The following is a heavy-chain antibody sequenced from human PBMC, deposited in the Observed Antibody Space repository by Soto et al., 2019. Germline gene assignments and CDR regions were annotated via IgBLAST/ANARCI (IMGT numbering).Heavy chain of an antibody. D-gene: IGHD4-17*01. Sequence: EVQLVESGGGLVQPGGSLRLSCAASGFTVSNNYMSWVRQAPGKGLEYVSVIYSGGGTYYADSVKGRFTISRDNSKNTLYLQKNSLGAEDTAVYYCARSPTRTNYADYFDPWGQGTLVTVSS. CDR2: IYSGGGT. V-gene: IGHV3-66*01. CDR3: ARSPTRTNYADYFDP. CDR1: GFTVSNNY. J-gene: IGHJ5*02.